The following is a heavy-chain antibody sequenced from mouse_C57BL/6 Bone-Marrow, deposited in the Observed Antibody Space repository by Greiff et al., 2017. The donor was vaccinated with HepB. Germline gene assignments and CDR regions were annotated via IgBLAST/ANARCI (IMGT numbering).Heavy chain of an antibody. D-gene: IGHD1-1*01. CDR2: INYDGSST. V-gene: IGHV5-16*01. J-gene: IGHJ2*01. CDR1: GFTFSDYY. CDR3: AREDTTVVLDY. Sequence: EVMLVESEGGLVQPGSSMKLSCTASGFTFSDYYMAWVRQVPEKGLEWVANINYDGSSTYYLDSLKSRFIISRDNAKNILYLQMSSLKSEDTATYCCAREDTTVVLDYWGQGTTLTVSS.